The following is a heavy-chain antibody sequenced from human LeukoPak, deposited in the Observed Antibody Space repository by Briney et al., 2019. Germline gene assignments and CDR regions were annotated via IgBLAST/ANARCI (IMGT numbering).Heavy chain of an antibody. CDR2: IYYSGST. CDR1: GGSFSGYY. CDR3: ARSLRYFDWLLSGIFDY. J-gene: IGHJ4*02. V-gene: IGHV4-39*01. Sequence: SETLSLTCAVYGGSFSGYYWGWIRQPPGKGLEWIGSIYYSGSTYYNPSLKSRVTISVDTSKNQFSLKLSSVTAADTAVYYCARSLRYFDWLLSGIFDYWGQGTLVTVSS. D-gene: IGHD3-9*01.